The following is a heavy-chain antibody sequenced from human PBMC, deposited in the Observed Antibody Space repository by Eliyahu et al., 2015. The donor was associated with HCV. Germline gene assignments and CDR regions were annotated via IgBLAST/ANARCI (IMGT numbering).Heavy chain of an antibody. CDR3: ARGRTYYYGSGSYYNV. Sequence: QVQLQQWGAGLLKPSETLSLTCAVYGGSFSGYYWSWIRQPPGKGLEWIGEINHSGSTNYNPSLKSRVTISVDTSKNQFSLKLSSVTAADTAVYYCARGRTYYYGSGSYYNVWGQGTLVTVSS. CDR2: INHSGST. CDR1: GGSFSGYY. D-gene: IGHD3-10*01. J-gene: IGHJ4*02. V-gene: IGHV4-34*01.